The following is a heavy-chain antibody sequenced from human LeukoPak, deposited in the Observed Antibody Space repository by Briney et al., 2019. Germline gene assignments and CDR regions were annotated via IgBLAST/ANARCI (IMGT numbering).Heavy chain of an antibody. CDR2: ISSGGST. D-gene: IGHD5-12*01. CDR1: GASISRYF. Sequence: SETLSLTCTVSGASISRYFLNWIRQPPGKELEWIGYISSGGSTNYNPSLTSRVTISIATSKNQFSLKLTSATAADTAVYYCARGDDYKSTLFDYWGQGTLVTVSS. V-gene: IGHV4-59*01. J-gene: IGHJ4*02. CDR3: ARGDDYKSTLFDY.